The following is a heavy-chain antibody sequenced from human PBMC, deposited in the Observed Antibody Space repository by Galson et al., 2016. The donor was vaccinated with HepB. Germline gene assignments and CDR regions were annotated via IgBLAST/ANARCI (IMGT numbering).Heavy chain of an antibody. CDR1: GGYFSGYF. CDR3: ARGDDDYYGYYGMDV. Sequence: SETLSLTCAVDGGYFSGYFWTWIRQPPGKGLEWIGEFTHAVSTDYNPSLRSRVTISVDTSKNQFSLKLRSVTAADTAVYFFARGDDDYYGYYGMDVWGQGTTVTVSS. CDR2: FTHAVST. V-gene: IGHV4-34*01. J-gene: IGHJ6*02. D-gene: IGHD3-3*01.